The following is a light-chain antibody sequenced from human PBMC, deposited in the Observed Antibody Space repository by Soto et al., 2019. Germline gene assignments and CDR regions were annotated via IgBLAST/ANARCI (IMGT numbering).Light chain of an antibody. Sequence: EIVLTQSPGTLSLSPGERATLSCRASQSVSSSYLAWYQQKPGQAPRLLIYGASSRATGIPDRFSGSGSGTDFTLTISRLELEDFAVYYCQQYGRSQGWTFGQGTKVDIK. V-gene: IGKV3-20*01. CDR1: QSVSSSY. CDR3: QQYGRSQGWT. CDR2: GAS. J-gene: IGKJ1*01.